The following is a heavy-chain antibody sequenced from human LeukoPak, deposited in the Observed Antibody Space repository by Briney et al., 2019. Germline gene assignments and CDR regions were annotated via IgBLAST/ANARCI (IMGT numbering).Heavy chain of an antibody. CDR2: TSPMLGIA. J-gene: IGHJ4*02. D-gene: IGHD1-26*01. CDR3: ARGYWAASGSYSIVDY. CDR1: VGIFSSYV. V-gene: IGHV1-69*04. Sequence: ASVKVSFKPSVGIFSSYVFSWVGQAAGQGREWLGRTSPMLGIANYAQKFQGRVTSTADKSTSTAYMELSSLRSEDMAVYYCARGYWAASGSYSIVDYWGQGTLVTVSS.